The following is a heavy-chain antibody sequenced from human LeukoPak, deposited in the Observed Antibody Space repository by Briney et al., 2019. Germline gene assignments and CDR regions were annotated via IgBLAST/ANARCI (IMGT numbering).Heavy chain of an antibody. J-gene: IGHJ4*02. CDR3: AKDWFGELFVDY. V-gene: IGHV3-23*01. CDR2: ISGSGGST. D-gene: IGHD3-10*01. CDR1: GLTFSSYA. Sequence: GGSLRLSCAASGLTFSSYAMSWVRQAPGKGLEWVSAISGSGGSTYYADSVKGRFTISRDNSKNTLYLQMNSLRAEDTAVYYCAKDWFGELFVDYWGQGTLVTVSS.